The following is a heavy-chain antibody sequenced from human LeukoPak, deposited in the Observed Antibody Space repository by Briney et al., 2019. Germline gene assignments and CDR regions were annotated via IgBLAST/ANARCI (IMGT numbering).Heavy chain of an antibody. J-gene: IGHJ4*02. CDR2: ISAYNGNT. CDR1: GYTFTSYG. D-gene: IGHD6-19*01. V-gene: IGHV1-18*01. CDR3: ARDPAHWQWLRLDY. Sequence: ASVKVSCKASGYTFTSYGISWVRQAPGQGLEWMGWISAYNGNTNYAQKLQGRVTMTTDTSTSTAYMELRSLRSDDTAVYYCARDPAHWQWLRLDYWGQGTLVTVSS.